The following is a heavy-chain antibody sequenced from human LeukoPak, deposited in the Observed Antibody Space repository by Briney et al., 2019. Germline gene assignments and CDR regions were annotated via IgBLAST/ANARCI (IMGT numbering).Heavy chain of an antibody. D-gene: IGHD3-10*01. V-gene: IGHV3-11*06. J-gene: IGHJ3*02. Sequence: RRSLRLSCAASGFTFSDHYMTWIRQAPGKGLEWISYITTSSSYTNYADSVKGRFTISRDNAKNSLYLQMNSLRVEDTAMYYCARGRLWFGEFTSRGTFDIWGQGTMVTVPS. CDR1: GFTFSDHY. CDR2: ITTSSSYT. CDR3: ARGRLWFGEFTSRGTFDI.